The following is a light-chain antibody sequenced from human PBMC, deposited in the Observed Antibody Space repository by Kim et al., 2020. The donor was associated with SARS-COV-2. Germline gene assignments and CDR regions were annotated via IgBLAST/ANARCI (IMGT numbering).Light chain of an antibody. CDR3: AAWDDSLNAHV. Sequence: GQRVTISCSGSISNIGSNSVNWYPQLPGTAPKLLMFSSNQRPSGVPDRFSGAKSGTSASLAIRGLQSEDEADYYCAAWDDSLNAHVFGTGTKVTVL. J-gene: IGLJ1*01. CDR2: SSN. V-gene: IGLV1-44*01. CDR1: ISNIGSNS.